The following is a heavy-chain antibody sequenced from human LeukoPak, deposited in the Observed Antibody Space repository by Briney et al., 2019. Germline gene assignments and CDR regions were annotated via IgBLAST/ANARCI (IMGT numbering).Heavy chain of an antibody. J-gene: IGHJ4*02. CDR1: RDSITIYY. CDR3: ARDRFNSGYDY. D-gene: IGHD5-12*01. V-gene: IGHV4-59*01. CDR2: IYYSGST. Sequence: PSETLSLTCTLSRDSITIYYWSWIRHPPGKGLEWIGYIYYSGSTNYNPALKSRVTISADTSKNQFSLKLSSVDAADAAVYYCARDRFNSGYDYWGEGTLVTVSS.